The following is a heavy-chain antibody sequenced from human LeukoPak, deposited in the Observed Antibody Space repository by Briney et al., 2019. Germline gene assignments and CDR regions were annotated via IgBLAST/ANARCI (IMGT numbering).Heavy chain of an antibody. Sequence: GESLKISCKGSGYSFTSYWIAWVRQMPGKGLEGMAIIYPGDSETRYSPSFQGQVTISADKSITTAYLQWSSLKASDTAMYYCARRSSGGSYWDWGQGTLVTVSS. J-gene: IGHJ4*02. CDR2: IYPGDSET. V-gene: IGHV5-51*03. CDR1: GYSFTSYW. D-gene: IGHD1-26*01. CDR3: ARRSSGGSYWD.